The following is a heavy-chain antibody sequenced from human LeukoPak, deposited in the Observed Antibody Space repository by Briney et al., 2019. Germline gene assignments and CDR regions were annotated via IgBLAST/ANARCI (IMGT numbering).Heavy chain of an antibody. Sequence: PSETLSLTCTVSGDSTSSSSYYWAWIRQPPGKGLEWIGSMYYSGSTNYNPALKSRVTISGDTSKNRFSLKLTSLTAADTAVYYCARCSSGHYDAFDIWGQGTMVTVSS. V-gene: IGHV4-39*07. CDR3: ARCSSGHYDAFDI. CDR1: GDSTSSSSYY. J-gene: IGHJ3*02. D-gene: IGHD3-22*01. CDR2: MYYSGST.